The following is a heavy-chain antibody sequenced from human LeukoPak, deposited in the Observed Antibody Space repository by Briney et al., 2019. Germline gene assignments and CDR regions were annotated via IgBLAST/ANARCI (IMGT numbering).Heavy chain of an antibody. CDR1: GGSISSYY. V-gene: IGHV4-4*07. D-gene: IGHD1-26*01. J-gene: IGHJ3*02. CDR2: IYTSGST. CDR3: AREYLVGAISDAFDI. Sequence: SETLSLTCTVSGGSISSYYWSWIRQPAGKGPEWIGRIYTSGSTNYNPSPKSRVTMSVDTSKNQFSLKLSSVTAADTAVYYCAREYLVGAISDAFDIWGQGTMVTVSS.